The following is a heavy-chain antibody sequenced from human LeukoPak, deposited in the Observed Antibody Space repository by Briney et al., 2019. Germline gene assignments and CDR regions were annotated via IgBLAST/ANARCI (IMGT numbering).Heavy chain of an antibody. CDR1: GFTLSTNW. CDR3: ARGSATGWPDFLDY. V-gene: IGHV3-74*01. Sequence: GGSLRLSRAATGFTLSTNWMHWVRQAPGRGLVWLSRIKGDGSDTPYADSVKGRFTISRDNARNTLYLQMNSLRVEDTAVYYCARGSATGWPDFLDYWGQGSLVIVSS. J-gene: IGHJ4*02. D-gene: IGHD2-15*01. CDR2: IKGDGSDT.